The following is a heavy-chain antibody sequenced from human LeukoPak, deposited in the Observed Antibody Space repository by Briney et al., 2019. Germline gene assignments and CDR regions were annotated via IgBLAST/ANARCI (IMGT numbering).Heavy chain of an antibody. CDR3: ARWASGLTGTTGGGYFDY. Sequence: GGSLRLSCAASGFTFDDYGMSWVRQAPGKGLEWVAGINWNSGSTGYADSVKGRFTVSRDNAKNSLYLQMNSLRGEDTALYYCARWASGLTGTTGGGYFDYWGQGTLVTVSS. J-gene: IGHJ4*02. V-gene: IGHV3-20*04. CDR1: GFTFDDYG. CDR2: INWNSGST. D-gene: IGHD1-20*01.